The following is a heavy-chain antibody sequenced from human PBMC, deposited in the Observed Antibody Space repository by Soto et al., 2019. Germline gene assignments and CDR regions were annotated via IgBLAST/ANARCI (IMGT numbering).Heavy chain of an antibody. CDR3: ARDFVGSYYHFDC. D-gene: IGHD3-22*01. J-gene: IGHJ4*02. CDR2: IWYDGTSK. Sequence: QVQLVESGGGVVQPGRSLRVSCAASGFTFSSYAMHWVRQAPGKGLEWVAVIWYDGTSKYYADSVKGRFTISRDSSKSTLYLHMNGLRVEDTAVYDWARDFVGSYYHFDCWGQGTLVAVSS. CDR1: GFTFSSYA. V-gene: IGHV3-33*01.